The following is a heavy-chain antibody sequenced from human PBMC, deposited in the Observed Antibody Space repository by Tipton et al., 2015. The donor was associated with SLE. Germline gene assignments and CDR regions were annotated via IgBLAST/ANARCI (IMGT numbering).Heavy chain of an antibody. J-gene: IGHJ5*02. CDR1: GGSISSLSYY. CDR2: IYYSGST. Sequence: TLSLTCTFSGGSISSLSYYWGWIRQPPGKGLEWIGSIYYSGSTYYNPSLKSPVTISVDTSKNQFSLKLSSLTAADTAFYYCAREAATVVTPGWFDPWGQGTLVTVSS. D-gene: IGHD4-23*01. CDR3: AREAATVVTPGWFDP. V-gene: IGHV4-39*07.